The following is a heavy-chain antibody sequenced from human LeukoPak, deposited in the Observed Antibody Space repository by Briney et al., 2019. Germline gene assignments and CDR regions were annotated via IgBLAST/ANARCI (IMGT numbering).Heavy chain of an antibody. Sequence: GGSVKGSCEASGYTFTGYLIYWVRQGPGEGLEWVGWINPNSGGTNYAQKFQGRVTMTRDTSISTAYMDLSRLRSDDTAVYYCARARPLWFGVNDYWGQGTLVTVSS. CDR2: INPNSGGT. CDR3: ARARPLWFGVNDY. J-gene: IGHJ4*02. V-gene: IGHV1-2*02. CDR1: GYTFTGYL. D-gene: IGHD3-10*01.